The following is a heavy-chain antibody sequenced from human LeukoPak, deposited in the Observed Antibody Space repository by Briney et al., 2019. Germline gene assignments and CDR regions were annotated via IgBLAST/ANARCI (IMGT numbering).Heavy chain of an antibody. J-gene: IGHJ4*02. Sequence: PGGSLRLSCAASTFTFSDYYMSWIRQAPGKGLEWVSYISSISSTMYYADSVKGRFTISRDNAKNSLYLQMNSLRAEDTAIYYCARCGDGLPCDFDYWGQGTLVTVSS. CDR1: TFTFSDYY. CDR2: ISSISSTM. CDR3: ARCGDGLPCDFDY. D-gene: IGHD3-10*01. V-gene: IGHV3-11*04.